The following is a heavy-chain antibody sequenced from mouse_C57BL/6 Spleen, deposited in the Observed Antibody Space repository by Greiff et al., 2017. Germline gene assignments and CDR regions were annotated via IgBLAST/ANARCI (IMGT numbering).Heavy chain of an antibody. CDR2: IYPGDGDT. CDR3: ARKDYNYDEYFDY. D-gene: IGHD2-12*01. Sequence: QVQLQQSGPELVKPGASVKISCKASGYAFSSSWMNWVKQRPGKGLEWIGRIYPGDGDTTYNGKFKGKATLTADKSSSTAYMQISSLTSEDSAVNFCARKDYNYDEYFDYWGQGTTLTVSS. J-gene: IGHJ2*01. V-gene: IGHV1-82*01. CDR1: GYAFSSSW.